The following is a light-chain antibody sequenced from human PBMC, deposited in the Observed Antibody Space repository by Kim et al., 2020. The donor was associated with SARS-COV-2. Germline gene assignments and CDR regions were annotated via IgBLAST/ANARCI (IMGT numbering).Light chain of an antibody. CDR2: LDSDGSH. CDR3: QTWDTGVRL. V-gene: IGLV4-69*01. J-gene: IGLJ3*02. CDR1: SGHSSYA. Sequence: QLVLTQSPSVSASLGASVKLTCTLSSGHSSYAIAWHQQQPEKGPRFLMKLDSDGSHNKGDGIPDRFSGSSSGAERYLTISSLQSEDEADYYCQTWDTGVRLFGGGTQLTVL.